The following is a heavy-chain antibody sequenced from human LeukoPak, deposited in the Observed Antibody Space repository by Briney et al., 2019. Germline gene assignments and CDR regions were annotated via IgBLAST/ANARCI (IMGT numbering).Heavy chain of an antibody. CDR3: AKADAVDTAGFDP. CDR2: ISWNSGDI. J-gene: IGHJ5*02. D-gene: IGHD5-18*01. V-gene: IGHV3-9*01. Sequence: GGSLRLSCAASGFTFDDYAMHWVRQAPGKGLEWVSGISWNSGDIGYADSVKGRFTFFRDNAKNSLYLQMNSLRTEDTALYYCAKADAVDTAGFDPWGQGTLVTVSS. CDR1: GFTFDDYA.